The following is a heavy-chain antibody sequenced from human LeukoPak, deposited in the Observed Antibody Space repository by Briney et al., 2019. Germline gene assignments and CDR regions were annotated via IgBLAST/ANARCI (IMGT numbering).Heavy chain of an antibody. Sequence: PGGSLRLSCAASGFTFSSYGMHWVRQAPGKGLEWVAVISYDGSNKYYADSVKGRFTISRDNSKNTLYLQMNSLRAEDTAVYYCAKDIVDTNSGAFDIWGQGTMVTVSS. CDR2: ISYDGSNK. CDR3: AKDIVDTNSGAFDI. V-gene: IGHV3-30*18. J-gene: IGHJ3*02. D-gene: IGHD1-26*01. CDR1: GFTFSSYG.